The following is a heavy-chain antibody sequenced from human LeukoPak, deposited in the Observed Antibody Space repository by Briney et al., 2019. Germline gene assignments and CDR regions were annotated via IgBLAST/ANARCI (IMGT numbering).Heavy chain of an antibody. J-gene: IGHJ3*02. CDR3: ARALDPYYDFWSGYFRVDDAFDI. Sequence: ASVKVSCKASGYTFTDYFMHWMRQAPGQGLEWMGWINPNSGGTSYAQKFQGRVTMTRDMSTSTVYMELSSLRSEDTAVYYCARALDPYYDFWSGYFRVDDAFDIWGQGTMVTVSS. V-gene: IGHV1-2*02. CDR1: GYTFTDYF. D-gene: IGHD3-3*01. CDR2: INPNSGGT.